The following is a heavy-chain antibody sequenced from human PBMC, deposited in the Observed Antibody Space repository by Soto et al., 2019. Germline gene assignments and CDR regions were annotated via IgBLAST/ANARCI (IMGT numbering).Heavy chain of an antibody. Sequence: QVQLVQSGAEVKRTGASVKVSCKASGYTFASYNIYWVRQSPGQGPEYMGWINPNSGDTGYTQNFLGRLTMTRTPSIRTAYMELSSLESEDTAVYYCARGGLYLELFPWFDPWGQGTLVTVSS. CDR3: ARGGLYLELFPWFDP. J-gene: IGHJ5*02. CDR2: INPNSGDT. V-gene: IGHV1-8*01. CDR1: GYTFASYN. D-gene: IGHD3-3*01.